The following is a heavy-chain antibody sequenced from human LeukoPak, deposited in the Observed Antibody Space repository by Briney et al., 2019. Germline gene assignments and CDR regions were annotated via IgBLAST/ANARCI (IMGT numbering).Heavy chain of an antibody. V-gene: IGHV4-34*01. Sequence: SETLSLTCAVYGGSFSGYYWSWIRQPPGKGLEWIGEINHSGSTNYNPSLKSRVTISVDTSKNQFSLKLSSVTAADTAVYYCAREGYSSGWPKSSFDYWGQGTLVTVSS. CDR3: AREGYSSGWPKSSFDY. D-gene: IGHD6-19*01. CDR1: GGSFSGYY. CDR2: INHSGST. J-gene: IGHJ4*02.